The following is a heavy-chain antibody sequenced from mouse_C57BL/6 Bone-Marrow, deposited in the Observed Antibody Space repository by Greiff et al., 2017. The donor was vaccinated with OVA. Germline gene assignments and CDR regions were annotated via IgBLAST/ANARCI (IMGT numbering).Heavy chain of an antibody. D-gene: IGHD2-3*01. CDR3: ARRGGWLLRYFDY. CDR1: GYTFTNYW. Sequence: QVQLQQSGAELVRPGTSVKMSCKASGYTFTNYWIGWAKQRPGHGLEWIGDIYPGGGYTNYNEKFKGKATLTADKSSSTAYMQLSSLTSEDSAVYYCARRGGWLLRYFDYWGQGTTLTVSS. CDR2: IYPGGGYT. J-gene: IGHJ2*01. V-gene: IGHV1-63*01.